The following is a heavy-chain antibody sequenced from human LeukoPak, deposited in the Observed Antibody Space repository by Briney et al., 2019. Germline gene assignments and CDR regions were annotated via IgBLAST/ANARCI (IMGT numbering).Heavy chain of an antibody. D-gene: IGHD3-22*01. Sequence: SETLSLTCTVSRASISSGDYYWNWIRQSPGKGLEWIGYIYYTGSIYYNPSLKSRVIISVDTSKNQFSLNLSSVTAADTAVYYCARGLLSRDYDSSGFGYWGQGTLVTVSS. CDR2: IYYTGSI. CDR1: RASISSGDYY. CDR3: ARGLLSRDYDSSGFGY. J-gene: IGHJ4*02. V-gene: IGHV4-30-4*01.